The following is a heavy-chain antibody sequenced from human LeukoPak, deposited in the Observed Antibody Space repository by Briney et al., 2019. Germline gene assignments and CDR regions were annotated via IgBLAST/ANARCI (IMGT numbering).Heavy chain of an antibody. J-gene: IGHJ5*02. V-gene: IGHV3-48*03. Sequence: GGSLRLYCAASGFNFNNYGMNWVRQAPGKGLDRLSYISGSGSIIYDADSVKGRFTISRDNAKNSLYLQMNSLRAEDTAAYHCARVYSPFSTWFDPWGQGTQVTVSS. CDR1: GFNFNNYG. D-gene: IGHD1-26*01. CDR2: ISGSGSII. CDR3: ARVYSPFSTWFDP.